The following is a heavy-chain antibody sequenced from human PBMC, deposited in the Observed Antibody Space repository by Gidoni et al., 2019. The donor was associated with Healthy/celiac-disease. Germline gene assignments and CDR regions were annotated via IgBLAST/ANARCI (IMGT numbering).Heavy chain of an antibody. CDR3: ARDRHSSGWYRDVD. CDR1: GGSISSSNW. CDR2: IYHSGGP. Sequence: QVQLQESGPGLVKPSGTLSLTGAVSGGSISSSNWWMWVRQPPGKGLEWVGEIYHSGGPNYNPSLKSRVTISVDKSKNQFSLKLSSVTAADTAVYYCARDRHSSGWYRDVDWGQGTLVTVSS. D-gene: IGHD6-19*01. V-gene: IGHV4-4*02. J-gene: IGHJ4*02.